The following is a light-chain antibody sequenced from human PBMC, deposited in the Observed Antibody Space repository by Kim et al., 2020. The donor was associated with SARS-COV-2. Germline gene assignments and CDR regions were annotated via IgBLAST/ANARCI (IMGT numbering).Light chain of an antibody. Sequence: PGESAPLSCRASQSVSSYLAWYQQKPGQAPRLLIYDASNRATGIPARFSGSGSGTDFTLTISSLEPEDFAVYYCQQRSNWPPGWTFGQGTKVDIK. J-gene: IGKJ1*01. CDR2: DAS. CDR3: QQRSNWPPGWT. CDR1: QSVSSY. V-gene: IGKV3-11*01.